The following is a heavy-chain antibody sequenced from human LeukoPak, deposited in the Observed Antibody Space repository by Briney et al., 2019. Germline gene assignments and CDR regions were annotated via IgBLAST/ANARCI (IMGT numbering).Heavy chain of an antibody. Sequence: SETLSLTCTVSGGSISGYYWNWIRQPAGKGLEWIGRMHTSGSTNHNPSLKSRITMSVDRSKNQFSLKLSSVTAADTAVYYCVRDSGSGWYDYWGQETLVTVSS. CDR3: VRDSGSGWYDY. J-gene: IGHJ4*02. CDR2: MHTSGST. D-gene: IGHD6-19*01. CDR1: GGSISGYY. V-gene: IGHV4-4*07.